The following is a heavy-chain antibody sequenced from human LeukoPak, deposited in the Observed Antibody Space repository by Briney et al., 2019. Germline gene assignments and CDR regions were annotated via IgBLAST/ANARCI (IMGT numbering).Heavy chain of an antibody. V-gene: IGHV3-48*01. CDR3: AKDRGILRFLEWAPGDL. J-gene: IGHJ2*01. D-gene: IGHD3-3*01. CDR1: GFTFSNYS. CDR2: ISSGTSTI. Sequence: PGGSLRLSCAASGFTFSNYSMNWVRQAPGKGLEWVSYISSGTSTIYYADSVKGRFTISRDNAKNSLYLQMNSLRTEDTAVYYCAKDRGILRFLEWAPGDLWGRGTLVTVSS.